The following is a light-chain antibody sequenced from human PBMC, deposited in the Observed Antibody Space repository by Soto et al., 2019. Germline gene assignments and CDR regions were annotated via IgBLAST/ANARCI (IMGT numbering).Light chain of an antibody. V-gene: IGKV1-39*01. Sequence: VQMTQSPSSLSASVGDRVTITCRASQSISSYLNWYQQKPGKAPKLLIYAASSLQSGVPSRFSGSGSGTEFILSINSLQPEDIATYYCLQVSSFPRTFGQGTKVDIK. CDR1: QSISSY. CDR3: LQVSSFPRT. CDR2: AAS. J-gene: IGKJ1*01.